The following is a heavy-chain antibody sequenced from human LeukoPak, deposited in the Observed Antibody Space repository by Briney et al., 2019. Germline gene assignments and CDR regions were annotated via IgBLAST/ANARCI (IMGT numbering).Heavy chain of an antibody. Sequence: ESLKISCKGSGYSFTSYWIGWVRQMPGKGLERMGIIYPGDSDTRYSPSFQGQVTISADKSISTAYLQWSSLKASDTAMYYCARSPPYCSGGSCYGHWGQGTLVTVSS. V-gene: IGHV5-51*01. D-gene: IGHD2-15*01. CDR3: ARSPPYCSGGSCYGH. CDR1: GYSFTSYW. J-gene: IGHJ4*02. CDR2: IYPGDSDT.